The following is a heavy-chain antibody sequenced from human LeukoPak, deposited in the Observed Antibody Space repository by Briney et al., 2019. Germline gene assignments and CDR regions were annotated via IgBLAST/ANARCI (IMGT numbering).Heavy chain of an antibody. J-gene: IGHJ4*02. V-gene: IGHV3-23*01. D-gene: IGHD1-26*01. CDR1: GFTFSSHA. CDR3: ARSGRRELLGTYFDY. Sequence: GGSLRLSCAGSGFTFSSHAMSWVRQAPGKGLEWVSAMSGSGGSTYYADSVKGRFTISRDNSNNTLYLQMNSLRAEDTAVYYCARSGRRELLGTYFDYWGQGTLVTVSS. CDR2: MSGSGGST.